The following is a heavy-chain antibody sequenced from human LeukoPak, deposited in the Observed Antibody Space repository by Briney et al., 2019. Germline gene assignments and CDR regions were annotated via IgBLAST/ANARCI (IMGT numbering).Heavy chain of an antibody. CDR2: ISGSGGST. CDR3: AKLGSMIVVEGAFDI. CDR1: GFTFSSYA. J-gene: IGHJ3*02. D-gene: IGHD3-22*01. V-gene: IGHV3-23*01. Sequence: GGSLRLSCAASGFTFSSYAMSWVRRAPGKGLEWVSAISGSGGSTYYADSVKGRFTISRDNSKNTLYLQMNSLRAEDTAVYYCAKLGSMIVVEGAFDIWGQGTMVTVSS.